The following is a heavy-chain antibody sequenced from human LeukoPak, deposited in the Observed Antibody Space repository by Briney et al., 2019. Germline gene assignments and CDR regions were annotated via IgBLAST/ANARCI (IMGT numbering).Heavy chain of an antibody. J-gene: IGHJ5*02. CDR3: ARQAVRGVITPHNWFDP. D-gene: IGHD3-10*01. Sequence: PSETLSLTCTVSGGSISSSSYYWGWIRQPPGKGLEWIGSNSGSTYYNPSLKSRVTISVDTSKNQFSLKLSSVTAADTAVYYCARQAVRGVITPHNWFDPWGQGTLVTVSS. CDR1: GGSISSSSYY. V-gene: IGHV4-39*01. CDR2: NSGST.